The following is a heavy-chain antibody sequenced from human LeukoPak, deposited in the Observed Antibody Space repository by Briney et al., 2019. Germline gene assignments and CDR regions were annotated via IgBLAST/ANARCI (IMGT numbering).Heavy chain of an antibody. CDR3: ARDIPRYCSSTSCSVVGGGDNWFDP. V-gene: IGHV4-59*01. CDR2: IYYSEST. J-gene: IGHJ5*02. CDR1: GGSISNYY. D-gene: IGHD2-2*01. Sequence: SETLSLTCTVSGGSISNYYWSWIRQPPGKGLEWIGYIYYSESTNYNPSLKSRVTISVDTSKNQFSLRLSSVTAADTAVYYCARDIPRYCSSTSCSVVGGGDNWFDPWGQGTLVTVSS.